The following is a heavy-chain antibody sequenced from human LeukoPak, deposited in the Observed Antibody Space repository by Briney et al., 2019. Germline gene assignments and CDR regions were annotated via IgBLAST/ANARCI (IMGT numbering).Heavy chain of an antibody. D-gene: IGHD1-26*01. V-gene: IGHV1-2*02. Sequence: ASVKVSCKASGYTFTGYYVHWVRQAPGQGLEWMGWINPYSGDTNYAQKFHGRVTMTRDTSISTAYMELSSLKSDDTAVYYCARVAMSGIGSDDFWGQGTLVTASS. CDR3: ARVAMSGIGSDDF. J-gene: IGHJ4*02. CDR2: INPYSGDT. CDR1: GYTFTGYY.